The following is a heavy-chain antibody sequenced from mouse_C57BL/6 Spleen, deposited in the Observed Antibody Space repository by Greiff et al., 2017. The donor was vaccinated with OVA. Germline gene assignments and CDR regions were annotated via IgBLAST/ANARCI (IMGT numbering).Heavy chain of an antibody. D-gene: IGHD1-1*01. CDR1: GFTFSSYA. J-gene: IGHJ2*01. V-gene: IGHV5-4*03. CDR2: ISDGGSYT. CDR3: ARRSSYPYYFDY. Sequence: EVQLVESGGGLVKPGGSLKLSCAASGFTFSSYAMSWVRQTPEKRLEWVATISDGGSYTYYPDNVKGRFTISRDNAKNNLYLQMSQLKSEDTAMYYCARRSSYPYYFDYWGQGTTLTVSS.